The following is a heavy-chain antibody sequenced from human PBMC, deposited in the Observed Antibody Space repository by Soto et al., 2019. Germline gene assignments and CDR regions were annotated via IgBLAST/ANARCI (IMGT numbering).Heavy chain of an antibody. V-gene: IGHV5-51*01. CDR1: GYSFTTYW. CDR3: ARLGACVSNTWYSYYTCGMDV. D-gene: IGHD2-2*01. J-gene: IGHJ6*02. CDR2: ISPGGSDT. Sequence: GESLKISCKASGYSFTTYWIAWVRQMPGKGLEWMGIISPGGSDTKYSPSFQGQVTISADKSTTTSYLQWSSVKASDTAMYYCARLGACVSNTWYSYYTCGMDVWCQATTVTLSS.